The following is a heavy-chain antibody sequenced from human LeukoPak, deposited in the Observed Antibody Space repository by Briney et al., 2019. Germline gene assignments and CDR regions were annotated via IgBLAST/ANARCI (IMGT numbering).Heavy chain of an antibody. V-gene: IGHV4-30-2*01. CDR1: GGSISSGGYS. Sequence: SQTLSLTCAVSGGSISSGGYSWSRIRQPPGKGLEWIGYIYHSGSTYYNPSLKSRVTISVDRSKNQFSLKLSSVTAADTAVYYCARGPQDYGDAFDIWGQGTMVTVSS. CDR3: ARGPQDYGDAFDI. D-gene: IGHD4/OR15-4a*01. CDR2: IYHSGST. J-gene: IGHJ3*02.